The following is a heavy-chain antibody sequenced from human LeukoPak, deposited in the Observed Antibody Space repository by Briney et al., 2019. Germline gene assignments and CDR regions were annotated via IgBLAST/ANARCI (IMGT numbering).Heavy chain of an antibody. D-gene: IGHD6-19*01. V-gene: IGHV4-4*02. Sequence: SGTLSLTCAVSGGSISSSNWWSWVRQPPGKGLEWIGEIYHSGSTNYNPSLKSRVTISVDKSKNQFSLKLSSVTAADTAVYYCARDLGVAGWYFDYWGQGTLVTVSS. CDR3: ARDLGVAGWYFDY. CDR2: IYHSGST. J-gene: IGHJ4*02. CDR1: GGSISSSNW.